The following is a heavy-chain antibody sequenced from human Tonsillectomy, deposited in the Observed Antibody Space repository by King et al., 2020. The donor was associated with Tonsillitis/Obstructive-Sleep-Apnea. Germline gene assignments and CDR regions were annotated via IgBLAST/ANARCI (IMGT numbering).Heavy chain of an antibody. CDR2: IYHSGNN. CDR3: ARVTGKVPIFDN. J-gene: IGHJ4*02. Sequence: QLQESGPGLVKPSQTLSLTCTVSGGSITSGGNYWSWIRQHPGKGLEWIGHIYHSGNNYYNPSLKSRITMSVDASENQFSLKLTSLPAADTAVYYCARVTGKVPIFDNWGQGTLVTVSS. V-gene: IGHV4-31*03. D-gene: IGHD3-9*01. CDR1: GGSITSGGNY.